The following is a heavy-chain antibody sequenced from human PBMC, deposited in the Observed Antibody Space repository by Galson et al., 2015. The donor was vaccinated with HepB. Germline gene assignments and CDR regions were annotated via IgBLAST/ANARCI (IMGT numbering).Heavy chain of an antibody. CDR2: FYYSGTT. V-gene: IGHV4-39*01. D-gene: IGHD4-23*01. CDR1: GASISTSSYY. J-gene: IGHJ6*02. CDR3: ARHPVVIGHSHMDV. Sequence: SETLSLTCTVSGASISTSSYYWGWIRQPPEKGLEWIGSFYYSGTTYYNPSLKSRVTISVDTSKNQFSLKLSSVTAADTAVYYCARHPVVIGHSHMDVWGQGTTVTVSS.